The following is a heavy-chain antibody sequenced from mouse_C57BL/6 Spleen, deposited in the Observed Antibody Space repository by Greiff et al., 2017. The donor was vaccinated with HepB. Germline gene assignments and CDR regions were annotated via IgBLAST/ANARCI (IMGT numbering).Heavy chain of an antibody. J-gene: IGHJ1*03. CDR2: IYPGDGDT. CDR3: ARGFITTVVATDWYFDG. CDR1: GYAFSSYW. Sequence: QVQLQQSGAELVKPGASVKISCKASGYAFSSYWMNWVKQRPGKGLEWIGQIYPGDGDTNYNGKFKGKATLTADKSSSTAYMQLSSLTSEDSAVYFCARGFITTVVATDWYFDGWGRGTTVTVSS. D-gene: IGHD1-1*01. V-gene: IGHV1-80*01.